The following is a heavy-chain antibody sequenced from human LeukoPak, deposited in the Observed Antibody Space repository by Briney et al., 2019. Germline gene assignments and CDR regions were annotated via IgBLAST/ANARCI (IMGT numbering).Heavy chain of an antibody. D-gene: IGHD3-22*01. J-gene: IGHJ2*01. CDR2: IEQDGSEK. V-gene: IGHV3-7*03. CDR1: GFTFSSYW. CDR3: ARPTYMNYDSSGYYYRNYWYFDL. Sequence: GGSLRLSCAASGFTFSSYWMSWVRQAPGKGLEWVANIEQDGSEKYYVDSVKGRFTISRDNAKNSLYLQMNSLRAEDTAVYYCARPTYMNYDSSGYYYRNYWYFDLWGRGTLVTVSS.